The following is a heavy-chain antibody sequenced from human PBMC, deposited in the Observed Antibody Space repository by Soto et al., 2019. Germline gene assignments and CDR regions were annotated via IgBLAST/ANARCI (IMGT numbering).Heavy chain of an antibody. V-gene: IGHV1-2*02. D-gene: IGHD3-10*01. CDR2: INPNSGGT. J-gene: IGHJ4*02. Sequence: QVQLVQSGAEVKKPGASLKVSCKASGYTFTGYYMHWVRQAPGQGLEWMGWINPNSGGTNYAQKFQRRVTMSSDPSISTAYMELSRLRSDDTAVYYCAMVGPMVRGGITPPFYYWGQGTLVTVSS. CDR3: AMVGPMVRGGITPPFYY. CDR1: GYTFTGYY.